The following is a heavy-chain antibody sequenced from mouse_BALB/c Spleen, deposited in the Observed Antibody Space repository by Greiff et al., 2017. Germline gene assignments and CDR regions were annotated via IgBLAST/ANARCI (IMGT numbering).Heavy chain of an antibody. V-gene: IGHV1S81*02. CDR1: GYTFTSYY. Sequence: VQLVESGAELVKPGASVKLSCKASGYTFTSYYMYWVKQRPGQGLEWIGEINPSNGGTNFNEKFKSKATLTVDKSSSTAYMQLSSLTSEDSAVYYCTRGLYYYGSSHFAYWGQGTLVTVSA. D-gene: IGHD1-1*01. CDR2: INPSNGGT. CDR3: TRGLYYYGSSHFAY. J-gene: IGHJ3*01.